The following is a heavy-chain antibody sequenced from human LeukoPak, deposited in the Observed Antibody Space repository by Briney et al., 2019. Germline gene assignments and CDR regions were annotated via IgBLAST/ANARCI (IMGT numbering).Heavy chain of an antibody. D-gene: IGHD3-22*01. CDR3: ARATYYYDSSGELLDY. CDR1: GFTFSSYW. J-gene: IGHJ4*02. Sequence: GGSLRLSCAPSGFTFSSYWMSWVRQPPGKWLEWVANIKQDGTQTYCVDSVKGRFTISRDKAKNSLYLKMNSLRAEDTAVYYCARATYYYDSSGELLDYWGEGTLVTVSS. CDR2: IKQDGTQT. V-gene: IGHV3-7*01.